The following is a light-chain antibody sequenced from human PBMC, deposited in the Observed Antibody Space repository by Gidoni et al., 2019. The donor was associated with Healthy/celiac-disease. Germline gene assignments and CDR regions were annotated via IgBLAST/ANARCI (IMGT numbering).Light chain of an antibody. Sequence: QSVLTQPPSVSEAPSQRVTISCSGSSSNIGNNAVTWYQQLPGNAPNLLIYYDDLLPSGVSDRFSGSKSGTSASLAISGLQSEDEADYYCAAWDDSLNGWVFGGGTKLTVL. CDR1: SSNIGNNA. CDR3: AAWDDSLNGWV. CDR2: YDD. V-gene: IGLV1-36*01. J-gene: IGLJ3*02.